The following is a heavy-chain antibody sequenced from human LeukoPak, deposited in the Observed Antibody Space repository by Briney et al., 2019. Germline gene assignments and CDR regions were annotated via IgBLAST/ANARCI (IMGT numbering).Heavy chain of an antibody. CDR3: ARDPEDVDTAMVSVASYGMDV. V-gene: IGHV3-30-3*01. CDR2: ISYDGSNK. J-gene: IGHJ6*02. CDR1: GGSISSDD. Sequence: LSLTCTVSGGSISSDDYYWGWVRQPPGKGLEWVAVISYDGSNKYYADSVKGRFTISRDNSKNTLYLQMNSLRAEDTAVYYCARDPEDVDTAMVSVASYGMDVWGQGTTVTVSS. D-gene: IGHD5-18*01.